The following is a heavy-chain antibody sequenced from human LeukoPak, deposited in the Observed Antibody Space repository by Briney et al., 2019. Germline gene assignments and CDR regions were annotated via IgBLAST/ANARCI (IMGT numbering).Heavy chain of an antibody. D-gene: IGHD4-23*01. Sequence: GGSLRLSCVASGFTLSSYSMNWVRQAPGKGLEWVSSLTSDGGSTEYADSVKGRFTISRDNSKNTLYLQMNNLRAEDTALYFCAKSLVRWAFDYWGRGALVSVSS. CDR1: GFTLSSYS. CDR2: LTSDGGST. CDR3: AKSLVRWAFDY. J-gene: IGHJ4*01. V-gene: IGHV3-23*01.